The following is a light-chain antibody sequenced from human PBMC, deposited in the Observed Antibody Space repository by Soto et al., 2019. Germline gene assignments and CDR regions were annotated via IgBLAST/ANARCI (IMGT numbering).Light chain of an antibody. J-gene: IGKJ1*01. Sequence: DIQMTQSPSTLSGSVGDRVTITCRASQTISSWLAWYQQKPGKAPKLLIYDASTLESGVPSRFSGSGFGTEFSLTISSLQPDDFASYYCQQYNTLSGTFGQGTKVAI. CDR2: DAS. CDR1: QTISSW. V-gene: IGKV1-5*01. CDR3: QQYNTLSGT.